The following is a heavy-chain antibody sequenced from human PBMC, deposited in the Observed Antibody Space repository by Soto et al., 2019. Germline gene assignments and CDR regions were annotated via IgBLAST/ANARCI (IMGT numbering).Heavy chain of an antibody. CDR2: IYYSGST. Sequence: TDILFLTGTVYGLSIISRSYYWVWIRQPPGKGLEWIGSIYYSGSTYYNPSLKSRVTISVDTSKNQFSLKLSSVTAADTAVYYCARLYSNSDAFDIWGQGTMVS. D-gene: IGHD4-4*01. CDR1: GLSIISRSYY. CDR3: ARLYSNSDAFDI. V-gene: IGHV4-39*01. J-gene: IGHJ3*02.